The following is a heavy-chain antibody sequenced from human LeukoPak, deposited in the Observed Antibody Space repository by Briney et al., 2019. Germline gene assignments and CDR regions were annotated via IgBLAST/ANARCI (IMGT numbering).Heavy chain of an antibody. J-gene: IGHJ6*02. CDR3: GRDPVGGYYHFWSGSPSVYGMDV. V-gene: IGHV3-21*01. CDR2: ISSSSSYI. D-gene: IGHD3-3*01. Sequence: KPGGSLRLSCAASGFTFSSYSMNWVRQAPGKGLEWVSSISSSSSYIYYADSVKGRFTISRDNAKNSLYLQMNSLRAEDTAVYYCGRDPVGGYYHFWSGSPSVYGMDVWGQGTTVTVSS. CDR1: GFTFSSYS.